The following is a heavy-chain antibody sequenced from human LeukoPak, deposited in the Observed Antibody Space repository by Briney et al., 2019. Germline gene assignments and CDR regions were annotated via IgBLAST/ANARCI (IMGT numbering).Heavy chain of an antibody. CDR2: IIPIFGTA. CDR1: GGTSSSYA. V-gene: IGHV1-69*05. CDR3: AKQRYSYGQYYFDY. J-gene: IGHJ4*02. D-gene: IGHD5-18*01. Sequence: SVKVSCKASGGTSSSYAISWVRQAPGQGLEWMGRIIPIFGTANYAQKFQGRVTITTDESTSTAYMELSSLRSEDTAVYYCAKQRYSYGQYYFDYWGQGTLVTVSS.